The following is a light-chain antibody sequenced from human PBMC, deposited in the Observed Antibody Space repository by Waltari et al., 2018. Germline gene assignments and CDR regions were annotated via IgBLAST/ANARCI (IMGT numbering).Light chain of an antibody. V-gene: IGKV3-20*01. J-gene: IGKJ2*01. CDR3: QQYGNSPDT. Sequence: EIVLTQSPATLSLSLGERATLSCRASQTVSSDYVAWYQQRPGQPPRLLIYGAAGRTTGTPDRFSGSGSGTDFSLTISRVEPEDFAVYYCQQYGNSPDTFGRGTTLEIK. CDR2: GAA. CDR1: QTVSSDY.